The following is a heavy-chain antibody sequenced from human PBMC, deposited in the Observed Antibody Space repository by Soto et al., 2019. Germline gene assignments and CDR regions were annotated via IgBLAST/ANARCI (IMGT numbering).Heavy chain of an antibody. CDR2: IYYSGST. CDR3: ARVLPTVATQWFDP. CDR1: GGSISSGGYY. V-gene: IGHV4-31*03. J-gene: IGHJ5*02. Sequence: SETLSLTCTVSGGSISSGGYYWSWIRQHPGKGLEWIGYIYYSGSTYYNPSLKSRVTISVDTSKNQFSLKLSSVTAADTAVYYCARVLPTVATQWFDPWGQGTLVTVSS. D-gene: IGHD4-4*01.